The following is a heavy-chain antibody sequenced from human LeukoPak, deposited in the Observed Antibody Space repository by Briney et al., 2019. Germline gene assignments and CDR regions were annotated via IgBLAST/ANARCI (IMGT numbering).Heavy chain of an antibody. Sequence: SETLSLTCTVSGGSVTSGIYHWGWIRQSPGKGLEWIGRVYFDGSTYYNPSLKSRVTISVDTSKNQFSLKLSSVTAADTAVYYCARTYYYDSSGYPSPDAFDIWGQGTMVTVSS. D-gene: IGHD3-22*01. J-gene: IGHJ3*02. V-gene: IGHV4-39*07. CDR3: ARTYYYDSSGYPSPDAFDI. CDR2: VYFDGST. CDR1: GGSVTSGIYH.